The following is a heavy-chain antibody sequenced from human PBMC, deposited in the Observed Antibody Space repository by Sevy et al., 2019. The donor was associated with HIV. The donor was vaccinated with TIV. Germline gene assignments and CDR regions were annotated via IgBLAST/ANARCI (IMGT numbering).Heavy chain of an antibody. Sequence: GGSLRLSCAASGFTFSSYGMHWVRQAPGKGLEWVAVISYDGSNKYYADSVKGRFTISRDNSKNTLYLQMNSLRAEDTAVYYCAKSLPPRLWPSNYGMDVWGQGTTVTVS. V-gene: IGHV3-30*18. D-gene: IGHD5-18*01. CDR3: AKSLPPRLWPSNYGMDV. J-gene: IGHJ6*02. CDR1: GFTFSSYG. CDR2: ISYDGSNK.